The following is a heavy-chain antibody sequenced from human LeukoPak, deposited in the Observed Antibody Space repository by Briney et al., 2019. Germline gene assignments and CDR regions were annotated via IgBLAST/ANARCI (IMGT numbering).Heavy chain of an antibody. V-gene: IGHV3-7*01. CDR1: GFTFSTYS. Sequence: GGSLRLSCAASGFTFSTYSMNWVRQAPGKGLEWVANIKQDGSEKYYVDSVKGRFTISRDNAKNSLYLQMNSLRAEDTAVYYCARTARSGGSCWDYWGQGTLVTVSS. D-gene: IGHD2-15*01. CDR2: IKQDGSEK. J-gene: IGHJ4*02. CDR3: ARTARSGGSCWDY.